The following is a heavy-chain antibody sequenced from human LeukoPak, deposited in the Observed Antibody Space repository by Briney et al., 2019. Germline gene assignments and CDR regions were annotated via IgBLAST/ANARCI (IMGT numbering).Heavy chain of an antibody. CDR1: GFTFSSYW. Sequence: GGSLRLSCAASGFTFSSYWMSWVRQAPGKGMEWVANIKQDGSEKYYVDSVKGRFTISRDNAKNSLYLQMNSLRAEDTAVYYCARDLYYDFWSGIYDAFDIWGQGTMVTVSS. J-gene: IGHJ3*02. V-gene: IGHV3-7*01. CDR3: ARDLYYDFWSGIYDAFDI. CDR2: IKQDGSEK. D-gene: IGHD3-3*01.